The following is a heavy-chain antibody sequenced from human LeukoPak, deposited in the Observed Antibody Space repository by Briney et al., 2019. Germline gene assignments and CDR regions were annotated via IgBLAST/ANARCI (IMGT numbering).Heavy chain of an antibody. CDR2: INPNSGVT. CDR3: ARAPYYYGSGSYYRYYFDN. Sequence: ASVKVSCKAPGNTFTAYYMHWVRQATGQGLEWMGWINPNSGVTNYAQKFQGRVTMTRDMSISTAYMELSRLRSDDTAVYYCARAPYYYGSGSYYRYYFDNWGQGTLVTVSS. V-gene: IGHV1-2*02. J-gene: IGHJ4*02. D-gene: IGHD3-10*01. CDR1: GNTFTAYY.